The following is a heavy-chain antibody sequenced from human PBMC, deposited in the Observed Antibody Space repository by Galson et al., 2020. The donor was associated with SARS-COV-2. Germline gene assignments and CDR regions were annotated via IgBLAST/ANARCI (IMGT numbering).Heavy chain of an antibody. CDR1: GGSISSGGYY. Sequence: SETLSLTCTVSGGSISSGGYYWSWIRQHPGKGLEWIGYIYYSGSTYYNPSLKSRVTISVDTSKNQFSLKLSSVTAADTAVYYCARGRELLHDDFDYWGQGTLVTVSS. CDR2: IYYSGST. D-gene: IGHD1-26*01. V-gene: IGHV4-31*03. J-gene: IGHJ4*02. CDR3: ARGRELLHDDFDY.